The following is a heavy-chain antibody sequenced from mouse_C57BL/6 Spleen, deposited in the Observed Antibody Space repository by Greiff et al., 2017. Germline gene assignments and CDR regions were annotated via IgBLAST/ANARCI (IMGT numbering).Heavy chain of an antibody. CDR3: ARGDYGSSYVFAY. CDR2: INPSSGYT. D-gene: IGHD1-1*01. V-gene: IGHV1-4*01. CDR1: GYTFTSYT. Sequence: QVQLQQSGAELARPGASVKMSCKASGYTFTSYTLHWVKQRPGQGLEWIGYINPSSGYTKYNQKFKDKATLTADKSSSTAYMQLSSLTSEDSAVYYCARGDYGSSYVFAYWGQGTLVTVSA. J-gene: IGHJ3*01.